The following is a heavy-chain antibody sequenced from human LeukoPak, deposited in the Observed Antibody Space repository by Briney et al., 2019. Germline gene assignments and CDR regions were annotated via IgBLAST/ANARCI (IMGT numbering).Heavy chain of an antibody. J-gene: IGHJ4*02. V-gene: IGHV3-74*01. Sequence: GGSLRLSCAASGFTFRTYWMHWVRQAPGKGLVWVSRINDDGSSATYADSVKGQFTISRDNAKNSLYLQMNSLRAEDTAVYYCARDSLWFGELLSYFDYWGQGTLVTVSS. CDR2: INDDGSSA. CDR3: ARDSLWFGELLSYFDY. D-gene: IGHD3-10*01. CDR1: GFTFRTYW.